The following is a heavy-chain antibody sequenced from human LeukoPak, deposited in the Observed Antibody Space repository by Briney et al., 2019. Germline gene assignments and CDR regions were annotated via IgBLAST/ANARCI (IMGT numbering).Heavy chain of an antibody. V-gene: IGHV4-59*08. CDR3: ARRRFRGFAFDI. CDR1: GGSISSYY. J-gene: IGHJ3*02. Sequence: SETLSLTCTVSGGSISSYYWSWIRQPPGKGPEWIGYIYYSGSTNYNPSLKSRVTISVDTSKNQFSLKLSSVTAADTAVYYCARRRFRGFAFDIWGQGTMVTVSS. D-gene: IGHD5-12*01. CDR2: IYYSGST.